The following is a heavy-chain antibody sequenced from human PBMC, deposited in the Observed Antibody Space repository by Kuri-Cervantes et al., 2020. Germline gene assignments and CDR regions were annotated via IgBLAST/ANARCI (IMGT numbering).Heavy chain of an antibody. CDR1: GYNFIGYF. V-gene: IGHV1-3*01. J-gene: IGHJ2*01. D-gene: IGHD1-26*01. CDR2: INAGIGNT. CDR3: ARAPYIGSYYWYFDL. Sequence: ASVKVSCKASGYNFIGYFIHWVRQAPGQGLEWMGWINAGIGNTKYSQKFQGRVTITRDTSASTAYMELSSLRSEDTAVYYCARAPYIGSYYWYFDLWGRGTLVTVSS.